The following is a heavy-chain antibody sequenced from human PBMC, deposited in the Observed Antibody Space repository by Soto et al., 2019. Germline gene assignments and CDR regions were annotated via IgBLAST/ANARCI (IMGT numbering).Heavy chain of an antibody. CDR3: ARDRIAGSGSCDN. CDR2: IKTDGSSP. J-gene: IGHJ4*02. V-gene: IGHV3-74*01. CDR1: GFTFNNYW. Sequence: GGSLRLSCAASGFTFNNYWMHWVRQAPGKGLVWVSRIKTDGSSPNYADSVEGRFTISSGNAKNTLYLQMNSLRVEDTAVYYCARDRIAGSGSCDNWGQGTLVTVSS. D-gene: IGHD3-10*01.